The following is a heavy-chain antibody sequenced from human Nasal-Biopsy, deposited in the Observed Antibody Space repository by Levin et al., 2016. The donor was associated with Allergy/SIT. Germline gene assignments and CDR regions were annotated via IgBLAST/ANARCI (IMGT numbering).Heavy chain of an antibody. Sequence: SETLSLTCSVSGGSLTSGAYYWTWIRHVPGKGLEWMGYIHHGGRASYNPALESRLSISIDTSKKEFYLKLTSVTGADTAVYYCARDVSVFPLDIWGQGTTVTV. CDR2: IHHGGRA. J-gene: IGHJ6*02. CDR1: GGSLTSGAYY. CDR3: ARDVSVFPLDI. V-gene: IGHV4-31*03. D-gene: IGHD5/OR15-5a*01.